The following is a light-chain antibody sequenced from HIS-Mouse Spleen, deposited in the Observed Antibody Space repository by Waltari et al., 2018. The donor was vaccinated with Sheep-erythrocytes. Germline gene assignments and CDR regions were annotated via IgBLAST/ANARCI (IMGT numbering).Light chain of an antibody. V-gene: IGLV2-23*01. CDR1: SSDVGSYNL. Sequence: QSALTQPASVSGSPGQSITISCTGTSSDVGSYNLVSWYQQHPGKAPKLMIYEGSKRPSGVSNRCSGSRSGNTASLTISVLQAEDEADDYCCSYAGSSTPWVFGGGTKLTVL. J-gene: IGLJ3*02. CDR3: CSYAGSSTPWV. CDR2: EGS.